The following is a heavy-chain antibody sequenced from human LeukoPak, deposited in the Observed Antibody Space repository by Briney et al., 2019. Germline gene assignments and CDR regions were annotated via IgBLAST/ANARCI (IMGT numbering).Heavy chain of an antibody. V-gene: IGHV3-23*01. Sequence: GGSLRLSCAASGFTFSIYAMSWVRQAPGKGLEWVSAISGSGGSTYYADSVKGRFTISRDNSKNTLYLQMNSLRAEDTAVYYCVKSPGYCYYYMDVWGKGTTVTVSS. D-gene: IGHD3-10*01. CDR3: VKSPGYCYYYMDV. CDR1: GFTFSIYA. J-gene: IGHJ6*03. CDR2: ISGSGGST.